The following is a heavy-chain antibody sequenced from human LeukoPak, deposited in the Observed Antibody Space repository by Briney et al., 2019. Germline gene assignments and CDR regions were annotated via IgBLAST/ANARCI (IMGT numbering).Heavy chain of an antibody. CDR1: GFTFSTYW. D-gene: IGHD1-26*01. Sequence: WGSLRLSCAASGFTFSTYWMNWFRQTPGKGLEWVAKIKADGGEKDHVASVKGRFTISRDNAKNSLYLQMNSLRVEDTAVYYCARDPYSGSYGNYYYYFMDVWGKGTTVTISS. CDR3: ARDPYSGSYGNYYYYFMDV. J-gene: IGHJ6*03. V-gene: IGHV3-7*01. CDR2: IKADGGEK.